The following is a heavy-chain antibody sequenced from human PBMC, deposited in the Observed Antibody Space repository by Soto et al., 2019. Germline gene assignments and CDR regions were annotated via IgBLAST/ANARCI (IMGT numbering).Heavy chain of an antibody. V-gene: IGHV3-21*01. D-gene: IGHD1-1*01. CDR1: GFTFSSYS. CDR2: ISSSSSYI. Sequence: GGSLRLSCAASGFTFSSYSMNLVRQAPGKGLEWVSSISSSSSYIYYADSVKGRFTISRDNAKNSLYLQMNSLRAEDTAVYYCARDPTRYYFDYWGQGTLVTVSS. CDR3: ARDPTRYYFDY. J-gene: IGHJ4*02.